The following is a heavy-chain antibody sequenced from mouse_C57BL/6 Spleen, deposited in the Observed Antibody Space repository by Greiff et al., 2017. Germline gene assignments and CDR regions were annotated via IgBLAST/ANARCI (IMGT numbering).Heavy chain of an antibody. CDR2: ISSGSSTI. J-gene: IGHJ2*01. CDR1: GFTFSDYG. CDR3: ARGLGKGYFDY. Sequence: EVQRVESGGGLVKPGGSLKLSCAASGFTFSDYGMHWVRQAPEKGLEWVAYISSGSSTIYYADTVKGRFTISRDNAKNTLFLQMTSLRSEDTAMYYCARGLGKGYFDYWGQGTTLTVSS. V-gene: IGHV5-17*01. D-gene: IGHD3-3*01.